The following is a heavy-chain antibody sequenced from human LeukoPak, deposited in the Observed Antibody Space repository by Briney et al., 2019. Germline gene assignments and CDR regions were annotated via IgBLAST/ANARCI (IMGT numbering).Heavy chain of an antibody. CDR1: GGTFSSYA. V-gene: IGHV1-69*13. J-gene: IGHJ5*02. CDR2: IIPIFGTA. Sequence: SVKVSCKAPGGTFSSYAISWVRQAPGQGLEWMGGIIPIFGTANYAQKFQGRVTITADESTSTAYMELSSLRSEDTAVYYCARDSSPMVYADDWFDPWGQGTLVTVSS. CDR3: ARDSSPMVYADDWFDP. D-gene: IGHD2-8*01.